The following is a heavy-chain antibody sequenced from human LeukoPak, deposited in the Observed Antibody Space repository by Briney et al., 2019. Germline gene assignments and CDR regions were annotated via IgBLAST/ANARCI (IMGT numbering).Heavy chain of an antibody. CDR3: AKGYSSSWYEIDY. CDR1: GFTFSSYG. Sequence: PVGSPRLSCAASGFTFSSYGMHWVRQAPGKGLEWVAFIRYDGSNKYYADSVKGRFTISRDNSKNTLYLQMNSLRAEDTAVYYCAKGYSSSWYEIDYWGQGTLVTVSS. CDR2: IRYDGSNK. D-gene: IGHD6-13*01. J-gene: IGHJ4*02. V-gene: IGHV3-30*02.